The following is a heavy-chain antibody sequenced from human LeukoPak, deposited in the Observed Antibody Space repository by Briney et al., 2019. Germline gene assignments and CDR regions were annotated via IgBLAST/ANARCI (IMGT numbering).Heavy chain of an antibody. CDR3: AKDKGLQLMRAFDI. CDR2: IRYDGSNK. Sequence: GGSLRLSCAASGFTFSSCGMHWVRQAPGKGLEWVAFIRYDGSNKYYADSVKGRFTISRDNSKNTLYLQMNSLRAEDTALYYCAKDKGLQLMRAFDIWGQGTMVTVSS. J-gene: IGHJ3*02. V-gene: IGHV3-30*02. D-gene: IGHD5-18*01. CDR1: GFTFSSCG.